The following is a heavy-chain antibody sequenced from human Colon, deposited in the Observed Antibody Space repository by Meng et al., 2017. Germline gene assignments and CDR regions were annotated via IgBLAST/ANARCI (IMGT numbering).Heavy chain of an antibody. CDR3: ARDYYYDSSGYRLYYFDY. V-gene: IGHV3-21*01. CDR1: GFTFSSYS. CDR2: ISSSSSYI. D-gene: IGHD3-22*01. J-gene: IGHJ4*02. Sequence: GESLKISCAASGFTFSSYSMNWVRQAPGKGLEWVSSISSSSSYIYYADSVKGRFTISRDNAKNSLYLQMNSLRAEDTAVYYCARDYYYDSSGYRLYYFDYWGQRTLVTVSS.